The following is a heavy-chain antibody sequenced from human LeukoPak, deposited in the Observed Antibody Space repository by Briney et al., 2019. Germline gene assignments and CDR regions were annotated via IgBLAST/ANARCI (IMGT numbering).Heavy chain of an antibody. CDR3: AVEMATQAK. Sequence: SETLSLTYAVYGVSFSGYYWSWIRQPPGKGLEWIGEINHSGSTNYNPSLKSRVTISVDTSKNQFSLKLSSVTAADTAVYYCAVEMATQAKWGQGTLVTVSS. J-gene: IGHJ4*02. CDR2: INHSGST. V-gene: IGHV4-34*01. CDR1: GVSFSGYY. D-gene: IGHD5-24*01.